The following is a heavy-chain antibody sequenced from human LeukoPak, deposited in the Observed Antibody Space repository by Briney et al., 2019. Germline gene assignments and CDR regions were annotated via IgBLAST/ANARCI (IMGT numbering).Heavy chain of an antibody. Sequence: ASVKVSCKASGYTFTSYDFNWVRQATGQRPEWMGWMSPNSGDTGYAQKFQDRVTMTRNTSISTAYMELSSLRSDDTAVYYCARGPPNWGFDYWGPGTLVTVSS. CDR2: MSPNSGDT. J-gene: IGHJ4*02. CDR3: ARGPPNWGFDY. CDR1: GYTFTSYD. V-gene: IGHV1-8*01. D-gene: IGHD7-27*01.